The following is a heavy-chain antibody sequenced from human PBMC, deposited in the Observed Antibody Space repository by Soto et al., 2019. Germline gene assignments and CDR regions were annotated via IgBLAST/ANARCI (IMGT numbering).Heavy chain of an antibody. D-gene: IGHD6-19*01. CDR2: INAGNGNT. Sequence: QVQLVQSGAEEKKPGASVKVSCKASGYTFTSYAMHWVRQAPGQRLEWMGWINAGNGNTKYSQKFQGRVTITRDTSASTADMELSSLRSEDTAVYYSAREQWLGVDYWGQGTLVTVSS. CDR1: GYTFTSYA. CDR3: AREQWLGVDY. J-gene: IGHJ4*02. V-gene: IGHV1-3*05.